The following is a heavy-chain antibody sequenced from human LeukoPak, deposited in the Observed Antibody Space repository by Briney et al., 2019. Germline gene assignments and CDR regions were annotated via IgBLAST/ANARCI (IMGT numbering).Heavy chain of an antibody. CDR1: GGSISSSNW. J-gene: IGHJ6*02. CDR3: ARGEGYDFWSGYYSYYYYGMDV. Sequence: SETLSLTCAVSGGSISSSNWWSWVRQPPGKGLEWIGEINHSGSTNYNPSLKSRVTISVDTSKNQFSLKLSSVTAADTAVYYCARGEGYDFWSGYYSYYYYGMDVWGQGTTVTVSS. CDR2: INHSGST. D-gene: IGHD3-3*01. V-gene: IGHV4-4*02.